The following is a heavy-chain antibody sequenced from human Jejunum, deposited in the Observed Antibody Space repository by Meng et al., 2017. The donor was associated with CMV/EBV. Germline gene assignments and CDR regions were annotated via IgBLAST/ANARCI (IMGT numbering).Heavy chain of an antibody. CDR1: GFIFSDYW. J-gene: IGHJ6*02. CDR3: AKWVVPPGVGYGLDV. Sequence: GFIFSDYWMSWVRQAPGKGLEWVANIKGDGSAKYSADSVKGRFTIARDNAKWTLYLQMTSLRVEDTAVYYCAKWVVPPGVGYGLDVWGQGTAVTVS. D-gene: IGHD2-2*01. V-gene: IGHV3-7*01. CDR2: IKGDGSAK.